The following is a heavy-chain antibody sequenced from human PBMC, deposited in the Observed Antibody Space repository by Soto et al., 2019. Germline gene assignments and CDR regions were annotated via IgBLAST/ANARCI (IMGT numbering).Heavy chain of an antibody. CDR3: ARVNYDSSGYYLLDP. CDR2: IYYSGST. V-gene: IGHV4-59*01. Sequence: QVQLQESGPGLVKPSETLSLTCTVSGDSISSYYWTWIRQPPGKGLEWIGYIYYSGSTNYKPSLKSRVTISIDTSKNQFSLKLRSVTAADTAVYYCARVNYDSSGYYLLDPWGQGTLVTVSS. D-gene: IGHD3-22*01. CDR1: GDSISSYY. J-gene: IGHJ5*02.